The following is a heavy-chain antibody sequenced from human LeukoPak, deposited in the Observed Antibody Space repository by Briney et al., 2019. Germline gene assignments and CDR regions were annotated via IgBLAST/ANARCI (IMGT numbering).Heavy chain of an antibody. CDR1: GFTFDDYA. V-gene: IGHV3-9*01. Sequence: GGSLRLSCAASGFTFDDYAMHWVRQVPGKGLEWVAGISWNGGVIGSADSVKGRFTISRDNAKHSLSLQMNSLRAEDTALYYCAKDHGSGFYYVDFWGQGTLVTVSS. CDR3: AKDHGSGFYYVDF. D-gene: IGHD6-19*01. J-gene: IGHJ4*02. CDR2: ISWNGGVI.